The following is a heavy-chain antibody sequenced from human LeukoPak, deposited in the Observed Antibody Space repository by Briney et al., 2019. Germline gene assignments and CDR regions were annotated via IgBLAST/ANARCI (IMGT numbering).Heavy chain of an antibody. D-gene: IGHD1-26*01. J-gene: IGHJ4*02. CDR3: ARSYSTGSGSYYLHSLDY. Sequence: SETLSLTCTVSGGSISSYYWSWIRQPPGKGLEWIGYIYYSGSTNYNPSLKSRVTISVDTSKNQFSLKLSSVTAADTAVYYCARSYSTGSGSYYLHSLDYWGQGTLVTVSS. CDR1: GGSISSYY. CDR2: IYYSGST. V-gene: IGHV4-59*08.